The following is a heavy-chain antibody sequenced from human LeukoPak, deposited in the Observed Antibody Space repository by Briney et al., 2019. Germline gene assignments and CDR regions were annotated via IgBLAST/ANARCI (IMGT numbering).Heavy chain of an antibody. D-gene: IGHD6-19*01. CDR1: GYTFTSYD. J-gene: IGHJ3*02. V-gene: IGHV1-8*01. CDR2: MNPNSGNT. CDR3: ARGRQQWLAYAFDI. Sequence: ASVKVSCKASGYTFTSYDINWVRQVTGQGLEWVGWMNPNSGNTGYAQKFQGRVTMTRNTSISTAYMELSSLRSEDTAVYYCARGRQQWLAYAFDIWGQGTMVTVSS.